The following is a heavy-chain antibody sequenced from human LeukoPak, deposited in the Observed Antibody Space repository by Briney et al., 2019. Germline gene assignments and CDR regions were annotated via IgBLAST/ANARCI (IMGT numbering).Heavy chain of an antibody. CDR2: ISAYNGNT. J-gene: IGHJ4*02. D-gene: IGHD2-2*01. V-gene: IGHV1-18*01. Sequence: ASVKVSCRASGYTFTSYGISWVRQAPGQGLEWMGWISAYNGNTNYAQKLQGRVTMTRDTSTSKVYVELSSLRSEDTAVYYCARDYCSSTSCPTVYDYWGQGTLVTVSS. CDR1: GYTFTSYG. CDR3: ARDYCSSTSCPTVYDY.